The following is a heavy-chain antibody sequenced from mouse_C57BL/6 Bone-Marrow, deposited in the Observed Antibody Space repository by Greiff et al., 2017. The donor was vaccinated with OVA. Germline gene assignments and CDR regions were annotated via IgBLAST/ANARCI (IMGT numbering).Heavy chain of an antibody. Sequence: EVQGVESGGGLVQPGDSLSLSCAASGFTFTNYYMSWVRQPPGKALEWLAFIRNKPNGSTTEYSASVKGQFTITRDNSQSILYLQMNSLRAEDSAAYYCARYKGGVAVDDLDYWGQGTAVTVSS. CDR3: ARYKGGVAVDDLDY. V-gene: IGHV7-3*01. CDR1: GFTFTNYY. CDR2: IRNKPNGSTT. J-gene: IGHJ2*01. D-gene: IGHD1-1*01.